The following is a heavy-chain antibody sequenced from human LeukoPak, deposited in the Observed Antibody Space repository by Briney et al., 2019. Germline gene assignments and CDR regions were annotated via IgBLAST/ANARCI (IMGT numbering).Heavy chain of an antibody. J-gene: IGHJ6*02. V-gene: IGHV3-48*02. CDR2: ISSSSSTI. CDR1: GFTFGSYS. Sequence: GGSLRLSCAASGFTFGSYSMNWVRQAPGKGLEWVSYISSSSSTIYYADSVKGRFTISRDNAKNSLYLQMNSLRDEDTAVYYCARDPDPSYCGGDCYGMDVWGQGTTVTVSS. D-gene: IGHD2-21*01. CDR3: ARDPDPSYCGGDCYGMDV.